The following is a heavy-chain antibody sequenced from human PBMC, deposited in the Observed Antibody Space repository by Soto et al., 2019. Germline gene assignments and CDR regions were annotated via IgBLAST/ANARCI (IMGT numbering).Heavy chain of an antibody. V-gene: IGHV3-7*01. D-gene: IGHD2-2*01. Sequence: LRLSCAASGFTFSSYWMSWVRQAPGKGLEWVANIKQDGSEKYYVDSVKGRFTISRDNAKNSLYLQMNSLRAEDTAVYYCARGPRARGQLLFDYWGQGTLVTVSS. CDR3: ARGPRARGQLLFDY. J-gene: IGHJ4*02. CDR2: IKQDGSEK. CDR1: GFTFSSYW.